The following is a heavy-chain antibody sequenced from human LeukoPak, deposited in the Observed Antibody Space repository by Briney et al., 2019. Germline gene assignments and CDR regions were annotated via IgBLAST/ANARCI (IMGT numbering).Heavy chain of an antibody. V-gene: IGHV3-33*01. CDR1: GFTFSTYG. CDR2: IWYDGSNK. D-gene: IGHD6-19*01. Sequence: GGSLRLSCAASGFTFSTYGLHWVRQARGKGLEWVAFIWYDGSNKYYADSVKGRFTISRDNSKNTLYLQMNSLRAEDTAVYYCAREKQKYSSGWYCLDYWGQGTLVTVSS. J-gene: IGHJ4*02. CDR3: AREKQKYSSGWYCLDY.